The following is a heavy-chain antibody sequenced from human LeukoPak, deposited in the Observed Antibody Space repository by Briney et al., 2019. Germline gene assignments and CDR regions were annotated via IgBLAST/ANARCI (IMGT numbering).Heavy chain of an antibody. CDR2: MNPNSGNT. V-gene: IGHV1-8*02. D-gene: IGHD3-22*01. J-gene: IGHJ4*02. CDR1: GGTFSSYA. Sequence: ASVKVSCKASGGTFSSYAISWVRQATGQGLEWMGWMNPNSGNTGYAQKFQGRVTMTRNTSISTAYMELSSLRSEDTAVYYCARANYYDSSGPSDYWGQGTLVTVSS. CDR3: ARANYYDSSGPSDY.